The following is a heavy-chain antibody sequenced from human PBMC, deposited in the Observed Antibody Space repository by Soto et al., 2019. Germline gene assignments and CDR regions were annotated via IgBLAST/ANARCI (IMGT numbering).Heavy chain of an antibody. Sequence: EVQLLESGGGLVQPGGSLRLSCAASGFSFSSYGMSWVRQAPGKGLEWVSGISGGGDSTYYADSVKGRFTISRDKSKNTLYLQMNSLRAEDTAVYYCARGQDDYGDSDVWFDPWGQGTLVSVSS. D-gene: IGHD4-17*01. J-gene: IGHJ5*02. V-gene: IGHV3-23*01. CDR3: ARGQDDYGDSDVWFDP. CDR1: GFSFSSYG. CDR2: ISGGGDST.